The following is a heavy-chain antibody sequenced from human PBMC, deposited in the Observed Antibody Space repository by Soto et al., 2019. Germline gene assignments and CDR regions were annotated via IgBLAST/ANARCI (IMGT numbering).Heavy chain of an antibody. CDR2: ISYDGSNK. J-gene: IGHJ4*02. CDR1: GFTFSSYA. V-gene: IGHV3-30-3*01. D-gene: IGHD1-7*01. Sequence: QVQLVESGGGVVQPGRSLRLSCAASGFTFSSYAMHWVRQAPGKGLEWVAVISYDGSNKYYADSVKGRFTISRDNSKNTLYLQMNSLRAEDTAVYYCARGDWNYEFDYWGQGTLVTVSS. CDR3: ARGDWNYEFDY.